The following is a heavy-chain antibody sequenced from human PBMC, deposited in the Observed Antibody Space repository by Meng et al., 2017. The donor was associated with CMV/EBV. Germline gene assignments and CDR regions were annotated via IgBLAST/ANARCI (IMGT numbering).Heavy chain of an antibody. D-gene: IGHD1-14*01. CDR2: IKQDGSEK. CDR3: ARICVTGRACYHLDS. J-gene: IGHJ4*02. Sequence: GGSLRLSCATSGFIFNNYWMSWVRQAPGKGLEWVANIKQDGSEKQYVDSVKGRFTISRDNAKNSLHLQVNSLRVEDTAVYYCARICVTGRACYHLDSWGQGTLVTV. CDR1: GFIFNNYW. V-gene: IGHV3-7*01.